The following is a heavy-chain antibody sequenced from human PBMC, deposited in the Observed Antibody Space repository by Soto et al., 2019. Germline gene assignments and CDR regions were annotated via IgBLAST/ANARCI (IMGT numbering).Heavy chain of an antibody. Sequence: GGSLRLSCVVSGFTFSTYWMSWVRQAPGKGLEWVANIKEDGSEKYYLDSVKGRLTIYRDNAKNSLYLQMNSLRAEDTAVYYCARDKVVGPTTLDYRGQGTLVTVSS. CDR3: ARDKVVGPTTLDY. V-gene: IGHV3-7*03. J-gene: IGHJ4*02. CDR2: IKEDGSEK. D-gene: IGHD1-26*01. CDR1: GFTFSTYW.